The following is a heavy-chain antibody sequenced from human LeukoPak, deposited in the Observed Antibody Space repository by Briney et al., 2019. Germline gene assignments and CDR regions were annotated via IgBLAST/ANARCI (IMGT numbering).Heavy chain of an antibody. CDR1: GFTFSDYY. V-gene: IGHV3-11*01. D-gene: IGHD6-13*01. CDR2: IGNSGNII. Sequence: PGGSLRLSCAASGFTFSDYYMSWIRQAPGKGLEWVSYIGNSGNIIKYADSVKGRFTISRDNAKNSLYLQMNSLRAEDTAVYYCTTDPVSRIAAAGTSPYYYYYMDVWGKGTTVTVSS. J-gene: IGHJ6*03. CDR3: TTDPVSRIAAAGTSPYYYYYMDV.